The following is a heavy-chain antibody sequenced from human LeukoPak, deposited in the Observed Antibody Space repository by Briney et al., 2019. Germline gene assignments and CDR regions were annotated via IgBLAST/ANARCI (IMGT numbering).Heavy chain of an antibody. CDR1: GFTFSSYA. CDR3: ARPTYGDYEPFFDY. J-gene: IGHJ4*02. Sequence: PGGSLRLSCAASGFTFSSYAMHWVRQAPGKGLEWVAVISYDGSNKYYADSVKGRFTISRDNSKNTLYLQMNSLRAEDTAVYYCARPTYGDYEPFFDYWGQGTLVTVSS. V-gene: IGHV3-30-3*01. D-gene: IGHD4-17*01. CDR2: ISYDGSNK.